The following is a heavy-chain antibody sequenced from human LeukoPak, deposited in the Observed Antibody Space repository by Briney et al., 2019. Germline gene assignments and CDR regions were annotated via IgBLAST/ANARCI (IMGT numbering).Heavy chain of an antibody. CDR1: EFMFSDYW. J-gene: IGHJ6*02. V-gene: IGHV3-7*01. CDR2: INKDGSDE. Sequence: GGSLRLSCAASEFMFSDYWISWVRQAPGKGPEGVASINKDGSDEYYADSVKGLFTVFRDNAKNSLFLQMNNLRVEDTAIYYCATYDNWVAGDVWGQGTTVSVSS. D-gene: IGHD1-1*01. CDR3: ATYDNWVAGDV.